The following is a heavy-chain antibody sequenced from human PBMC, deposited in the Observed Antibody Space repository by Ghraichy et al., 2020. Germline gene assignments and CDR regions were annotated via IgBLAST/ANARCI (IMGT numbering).Heavy chain of an antibody. CDR3: ARAPYDDDGFYDDGFDI. D-gene: IGHD3-22*01. V-gene: IGHV4-30-2*01. J-gene: IGHJ3*02. CDR1: GASISSGDYS. CDR2: IYHSGST. Sequence: LRLSCAVSGASISSGDYSWSWIRQPPGKGLEWIGYIYHSGSTYSNPSLKSRVTISADRSRNQISLKLSSVTAADTAVYYCARAPYDDDGFYDDGFDIWGQGTMVTVSS.